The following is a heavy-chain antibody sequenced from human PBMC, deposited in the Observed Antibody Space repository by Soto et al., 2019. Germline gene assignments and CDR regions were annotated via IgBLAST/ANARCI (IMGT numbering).Heavy chain of an antibody. Sequence: EVQVLESGGGLVQPGGSLRLSCAASGFTFSSYAMSWVRQAPGQGLEWVSAISGSGSNPYYADSVKGRFTISRDNSKNTLYLPMNSLRAEDTARYYCAKTASMTIRDGFDHWGQGTLVTVSS. CDR2: ISGSGSNP. V-gene: IGHV3-23*01. J-gene: IGHJ4*02. CDR1: GFTFSSYA. CDR3: AKTASMTIRDGFDH. D-gene: IGHD4-17*01.